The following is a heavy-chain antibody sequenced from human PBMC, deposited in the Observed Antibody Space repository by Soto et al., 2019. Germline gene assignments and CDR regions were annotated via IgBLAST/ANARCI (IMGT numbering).Heavy chain of an antibody. CDR1: GGSISSGGYY. Sequence: SETLSLTCTVSGGSISSGGYYWSWIRQHPGKGLEWIGYIYYSGSTYYNPSLKSRVTISVDTSKNQFSLKLSSVTAADTAVYYCARECGYDFWTNWLDPWGQGTLVTVSS. CDR2: IYYSGST. CDR3: ARECGYDFWTNWLDP. V-gene: IGHV4-31*03. D-gene: IGHD3-3*01. J-gene: IGHJ5*02.